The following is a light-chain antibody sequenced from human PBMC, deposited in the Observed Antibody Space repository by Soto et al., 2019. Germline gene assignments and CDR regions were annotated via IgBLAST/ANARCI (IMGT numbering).Light chain of an antibody. CDR2: DVN. J-gene: IGLJ2*01. Sequence: QSVLTQPRSVSGSPGQSVTISCTGTSSIVGGYNYVSWYQQHPGKAPKLMIYDVNKRPSGVPDRFSGSKSGNTASLTISGLQAEDEADYYCCSYAGSYTVIFGGGTQLTVL. V-gene: IGLV2-11*01. CDR1: SSIVGGYNY. CDR3: CSYAGSYTVI.